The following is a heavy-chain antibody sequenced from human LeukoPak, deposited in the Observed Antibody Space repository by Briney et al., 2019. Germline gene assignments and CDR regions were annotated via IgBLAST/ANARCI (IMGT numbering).Heavy chain of an antibody. CDR3: ASMGVDTTMVTPEYFQH. CDR2: INHSGST. J-gene: IGHJ1*01. CDR1: GGSFSGYY. D-gene: IGHD5-18*01. V-gene: IGHV4-34*01. Sequence: SETLSLTCAVYGGSFSGYYWSWIRQPPGKGLEWIGEINHSGSTNYNPSLKSRVTISVDTSKKQFSLKLSSVTAADTAVYYCASMGVDTTMVTPEYFQHWGQGTLVTVSS.